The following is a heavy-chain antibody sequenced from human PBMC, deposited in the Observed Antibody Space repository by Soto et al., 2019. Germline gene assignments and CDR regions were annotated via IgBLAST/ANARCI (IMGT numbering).Heavy chain of an antibody. CDR2: ISYDGGLQ. V-gene: IGHV3-30*03. CDR3: VRCRDWHLYNWFDP. Sequence: GGSLRLSCAASGFTFSSYGMHWVRQAPGTGLEWVAVISYDGGLQHYADSVKDRLSITKDTAKKQVVLTMTNVDPVDTATYFCVRCRDWHLYNWFDPWGQGTLVTVSS. D-gene: IGHD3-3*02. CDR1: GFTFSSYG. J-gene: IGHJ5*02.